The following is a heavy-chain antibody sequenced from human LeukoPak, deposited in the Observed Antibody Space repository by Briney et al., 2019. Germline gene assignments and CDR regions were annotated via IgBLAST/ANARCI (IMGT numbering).Heavy chain of an antibody. CDR1: GFTFSSYE. J-gene: IGHJ4*02. Sequence: GGSLRLSCAASGFTFSSYEMNWVRQAPGKGLEWVSYISSSGSTIYYADSVKGRFTISRDKAKNSLYLQMNSLRAEDTAVYYCASTVGKTYYFDYWGQGTLVTVSS. CDR2: ISSSGSTI. D-gene: IGHD1-26*01. CDR3: ASTVGKTYYFDY. V-gene: IGHV3-48*03.